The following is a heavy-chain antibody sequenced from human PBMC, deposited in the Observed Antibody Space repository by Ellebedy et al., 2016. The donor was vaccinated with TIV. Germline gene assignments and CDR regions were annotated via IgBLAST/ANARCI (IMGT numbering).Heavy chain of an antibody. V-gene: IGHV5-51*01. CDR2: VYPGDSDT. CDR3: ARHPHLGSYRFDF. Sequence: KVSCKGSGYNFTTYWIGWVRQMPGRGLEWMGLVYPGDSDTRYSPSFQGQVTISADRSISTAYLQWSSLKAFDTAIYYCARHPHLGSYRFDFWGQGTLVTVSS. D-gene: IGHD1-26*01. J-gene: IGHJ4*02. CDR1: GYNFTTYW.